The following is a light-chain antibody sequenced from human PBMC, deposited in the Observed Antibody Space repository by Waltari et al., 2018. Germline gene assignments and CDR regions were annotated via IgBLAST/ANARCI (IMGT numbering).Light chain of an antibody. Sequence: DLQMTQSPSSVSASVGDRVTIPCRASQSISSYLNWYQQEPGKAPKLLVYLASSLQSGVPSRFSGSGSGTDFTLNISSLQPEDFATYYCQQSYSTPYTFGQGTKLEIK. CDR3: QQSYSTPYT. J-gene: IGKJ2*01. V-gene: IGKV1-39*01. CDR1: QSISSY. CDR2: LAS.